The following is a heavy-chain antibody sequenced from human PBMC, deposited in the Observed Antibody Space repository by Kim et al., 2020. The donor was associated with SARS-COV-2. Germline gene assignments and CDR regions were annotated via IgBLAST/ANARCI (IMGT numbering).Heavy chain of an antibody. D-gene: IGHD2-15*01. CDR3: AREASVVVVAATYNWFDP. J-gene: IGHJ5*02. V-gene: IGHV3-11*01. CDR2: ISSSGSTI. CDR1: GFTFSDYY. Sequence: GGSLRLSCAASGFTFSDYYMSWIRQAPGKGLEWVSYISSSGSTIYYADSVKGRFTISRDNAKNSLYLQMNSLRAEDTAVYYCAREASVVVVAATYNWFDPWGQGTLVTVSS.